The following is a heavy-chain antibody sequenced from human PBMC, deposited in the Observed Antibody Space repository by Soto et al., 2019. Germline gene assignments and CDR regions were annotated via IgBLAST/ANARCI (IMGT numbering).Heavy chain of an antibody. CDR3: ARDQVTRFDY. Sequence: GGSLRLSCAASGFTFSSYAMHWVRQAPGKGLEWVAVISYDGSNKYYADSVKGRFTISRDNSENTLSLQMNSLRAEDTAVYYCARDQVTRFDYWGQGTLVTVSS. V-gene: IGHV3-30-3*01. CDR2: ISYDGSNK. J-gene: IGHJ4*02. D-gene: IGHD5-18*01. CDR1: GFTFSSYA.